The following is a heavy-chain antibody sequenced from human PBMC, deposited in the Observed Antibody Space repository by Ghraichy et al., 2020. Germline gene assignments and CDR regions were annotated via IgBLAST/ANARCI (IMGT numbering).Heavy chain of an antibody. Sequence: SVKVSCKASGGTFSSYAISWVRQAPGQGLEWMGGIIPIFGTANYAQKFQGRVTITADESTSTAYMELSSLRSEDTAVYYCARGAKYSKGGYYYYGMDVWGQGTTVTVSS. CDR2: IIPIFGTA. CDR3: ARGAKYSKGGYYYYGMDV. V-gene: IGHV1-69*13. D-gene: IGHD4-11*01. J-gene: IGHJ6*02. CDR1: GGTFSSYA.